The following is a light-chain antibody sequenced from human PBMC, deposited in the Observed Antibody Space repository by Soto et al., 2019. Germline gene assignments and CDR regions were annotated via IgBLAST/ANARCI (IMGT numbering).Light chain of an antibody. CDR1: QGISSW. CDR2: AAS. Sequence: DIQMTQSPSSVSASVGDRVTITCRESQGISSWLGWYQQKPGKAPKLLIYAASSLQSGVPSRFSGSGSGTDFTLTISSLQPEDFATYYCQQANSFLPNFGQGTRLEIK. V-gene: IGKV1D-12*01. CDR3: QQANSFLPN. J-gene: IGKJ5*01.